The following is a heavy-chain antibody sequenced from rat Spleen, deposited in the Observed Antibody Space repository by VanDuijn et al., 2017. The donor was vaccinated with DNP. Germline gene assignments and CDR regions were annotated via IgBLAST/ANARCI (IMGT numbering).Heavy chain of an antibody. CDR1: GFTFSDYY. V-gene: IGHV5-20*01. CDR3: VREIPPCDN. CDR2: ISYVGETT. D-gene: IGHD2-1*01. J-gene: IGHJ2*01. Sequence: EVQLVESGGGLVQPGRSMKLSCAASGFTFSDYYMAWVRQAPTTGLECVASISYVGETTYYRVSVKDRFTISRDNAKSSLYLQMSKLGSEDTGIYYCVREIPPCDNWGQGVMVTVSS.